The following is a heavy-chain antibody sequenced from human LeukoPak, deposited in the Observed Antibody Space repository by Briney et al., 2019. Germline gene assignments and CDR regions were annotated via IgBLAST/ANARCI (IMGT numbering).Heavy chain of an antibody. J-gene: IGHJ4*02. V-gene: IGHV3-23*01. CDR2: ISGSGGST. Sequence: PGGSLRLSCAASGFTFSSFGMSWVRQAPGKGLEWVSAISGSGGSTYYADSVKGRFTISRDNSKNTLYLQMNSLRAEDTAVYYCARVVAAAGTYYFDYWGQGTLVTVSS. D-gene: IGHD6-13*01. CDR1: GFTFSSFG. CDR3: ARVVAAAGTYYFDY.